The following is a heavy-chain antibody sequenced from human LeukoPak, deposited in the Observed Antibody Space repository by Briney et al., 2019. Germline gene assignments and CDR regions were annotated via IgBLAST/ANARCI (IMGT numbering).Heavy chain of an antibody. J-gene: IGHJ4*02. D-gene: IGHD2-2*01. V-gene: IGHV3-30*02. CDR2: MQYDGSEE. Sequence: GGSLSLSCAPPGLTFSSYGLHWARQAPGKGLEWVTFMQYDGSEEYYADSVKGRFTISRDNSKNTLYLQMDSLRGEDTAVYYCAGKAAAYYFVYWGQGTLVTVSS. CDR3: AGKAAAYYFVY. CDR1: GLTFSSYG.